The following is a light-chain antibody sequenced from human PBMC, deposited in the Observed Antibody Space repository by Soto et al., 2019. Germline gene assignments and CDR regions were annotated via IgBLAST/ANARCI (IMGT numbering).Light chain of an antibody. J-gene: IGKJ4*01. CDR2: DAS. CDR3: QQYDNLPIT. V-gene: IGKV1-33*01. CDR1: QDISKY. Sequence: DLQMTQSPSSLSASVGDRVTITCQASQDISKYLNWYQQKPGKAPKLLIYDASNLETGVPSRFSGSRSWTDFTFTISSLQPEDIATYYCQQYDNLPITFGGGTKVEI.